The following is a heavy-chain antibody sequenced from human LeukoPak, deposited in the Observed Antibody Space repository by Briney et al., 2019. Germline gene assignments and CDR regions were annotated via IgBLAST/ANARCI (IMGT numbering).Heavy chain of an antibody. CDR2: ISYDGSNK. Sequence: PGGSLRLSCAASGFTFSSYAMHWVRQAPGKGLEWVAVISYDGSNKYYADSVKGRFTISRDNSKNTLYLQMNSLRAEDTAVYYCATGQQQLVDAFDYWGQGTLVTVSS. J-gene: IGHJ4*02. V-gene: IGHV3-30-3*01. CDR3: ATGQQQLVDAFDY. D-gene: IGHD6-13*01. CDR1: GFTFSSYA.